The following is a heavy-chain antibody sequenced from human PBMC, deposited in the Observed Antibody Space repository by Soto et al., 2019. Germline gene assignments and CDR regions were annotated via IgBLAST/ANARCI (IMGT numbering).Heavy chain of an antibody. V-gene: IGHV4-4*02. J-gene: IGHJ4*02. Sequence: QVQLQESGPGLVKPSGTLSLTCAVSGGSISSSNWWSWVRQPPGKGLEWIGEIYHSGSTNYNPSLQSRXXRXVXXSKNQFSLKLSSVPAADTAVYYGARFANGSRYFDYWGQGTLVTVSS. D-gene: IGHD1-1*01. CDR1: GGSISSSNW. CDR3: ARFANGSRYFDY. CDR2: IYHSGST.